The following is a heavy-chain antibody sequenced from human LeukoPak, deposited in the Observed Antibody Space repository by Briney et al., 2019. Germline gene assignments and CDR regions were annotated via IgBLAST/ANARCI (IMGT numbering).Heavy chain of an antibody. D-gene: IGHD1-26*01. Sequence: GGSLRLSCAASGFTFSRSAMHWVRQAPGKGLEWVAIFSYDGSNKFYSDSVRGRFTISRDNSKNTMFLQMNSLRAEDTAVYYCAKDRDSGSYRGTFDYWGQGTLVTVSS. J-gene: IGHJ4*02. V-gene: IGHV3-30-3*01. CDR2: FSYDGSNK. CDR3: AKDRDSGSYRGTFDY. CDR1: GFTFSRSA.